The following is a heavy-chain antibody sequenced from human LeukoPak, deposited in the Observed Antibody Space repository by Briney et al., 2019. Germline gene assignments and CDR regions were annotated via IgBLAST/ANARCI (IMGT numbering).Heavy chain of an antibody. V-gene: IGHV1-18*04. Sequence: ASVKVSCKASGYTFTGYYMHWVRQAPGQGLEWMGWISAYNGNTNYAQKLQGRVTMTTDTSTSTAYMELRSLRSDDTAVYYCARGLLWFGELLPYYFDYWGQGTLVTVSS. J-gene: IGHJ4*02. D-gene: IGHD3-10*01. CDR2: ISAYNGNT. CDR1: GYTFTGYY. CDR3: ARGLLWFGELLPYYFDY.